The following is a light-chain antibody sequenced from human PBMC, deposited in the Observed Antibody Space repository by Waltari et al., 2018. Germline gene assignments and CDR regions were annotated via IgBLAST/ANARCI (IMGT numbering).Light chain of an antibody. Sequence: QSVLTQPPSVSGAPGQRVTISCTGSSSNIGAGSDVHWYQQLPGTAPNLLIYGNSNRAAGVPDRFSGSKSGTSASLAITGLQAEDEADYYCQSYDSSLSGSVVFGGGTKLTVL. V-gene: IGLV1-40*01. J-gene: IGLJ2*01. CDR2: GNS. CDR3: QSYDSSLSGSVV. CDR1: SSNIGAGSD.